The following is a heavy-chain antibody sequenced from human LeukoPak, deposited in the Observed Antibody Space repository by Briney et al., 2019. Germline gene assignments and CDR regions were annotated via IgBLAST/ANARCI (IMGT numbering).Heavy chain of an antibody. D-gene: IGHD2-2*01. CDR3: AKGGCSSTSCFPRFDS. CDR2: ISWDGGST. V-gene: IGHV3-43D*03. J-gene: IGHJ5*01. CDR1: GFTFDDYA. Sequence: GGSLRLSCAASGFTFDDYAMHWVRQAPGKGLEGVSLISWDGGSTYYADSVKGPLTISRDNAKNSLYLQMNSLRAEDTALYYCAKGGCSSTSCFPRFDSWGQGTLVTVSS.